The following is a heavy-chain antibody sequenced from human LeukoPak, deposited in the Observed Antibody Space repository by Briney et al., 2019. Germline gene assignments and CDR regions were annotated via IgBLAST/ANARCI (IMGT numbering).Heavy chain of an antibody. CDR2: INSAGSIT. CDR1: GFTFSSYW. J-gene: IGHJ4*02. Sequence: HPGGSLRLSCAASGFTFSSYWMHWDRQAPGKVLVWVSRINSAGSITNYADSVRGRFTVSRDNAKNTLYLQLNSLTIEDTAVYYCLRGADGYGVFDYWGQGSLVTVSA. CDR3: LRGADGYGVFDY. D-gene: IGHD5-24*01. V-gene: IGHV3-74*01.